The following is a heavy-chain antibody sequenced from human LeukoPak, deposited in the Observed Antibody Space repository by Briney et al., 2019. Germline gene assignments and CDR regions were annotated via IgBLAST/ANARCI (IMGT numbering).Heavy chain of an antibody. CDR2: MNPNSGNT. D-gene: IGHD3-22*01. V-gene: IGHV1-8*01. J-gene: IGHJ4*02. CDR3: ARGNYYDSSGYYLLDY. CDR1: GYTFTSYD. Sequence: ASVKVSCKASGYTFTSYDINWVRQATGQGLEWMGWMNPNSGNTGYAQKFQGRVTMTRNTSISTAYMELSSLRSEDTAVYYCARGNYYDSSGYYLLDYWGQGTLVTVSS.